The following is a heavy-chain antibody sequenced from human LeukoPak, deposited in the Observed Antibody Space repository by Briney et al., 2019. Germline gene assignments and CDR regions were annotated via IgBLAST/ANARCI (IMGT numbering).Heavy chain of an antibody. D-gene: IGHD3-3*01. Sequence: SETLSLTCTVSGGSISSGGYYWSWIRQHPGKGLEWIGYIYYSGSTYYNPSLKSRVTISVDTSKNQFSLKLSSVTAADTAVYYCARGCPTPRITIFGVVTTSAYNWFDPWGQGTLVTVSS. J-gene: IGHJ5*02. CDR1: GGSISSGGYY. CDR2: IYYSGST. CDR3: ARGCPTPRITIFGVVTTSAYNWFDP. V-gene: IGHV4-31*03.